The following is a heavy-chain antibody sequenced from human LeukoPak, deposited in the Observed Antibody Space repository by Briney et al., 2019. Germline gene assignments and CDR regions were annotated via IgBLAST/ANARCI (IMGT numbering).Heavy chain of an antibody. CDR1: GYTFTSYG. CDR2: ISAYNGNT. J-gene: IGHJ6*03. V-gene: IGHV1-18*01. Sequence: GASVKVSCKASGYTFTSYGISWVRQAPGQGLEWMGWISAYNGNTNYAQKLQGRVTMTTDTSTSTAYMELRSLRSDDTAVYYCARGGIYDFWSGPTPYYYYMDVWGKGTTVTVSS. D-gene: IGHD3-3*01. CDR3: ARGGIYDFWSGPTPYYYYMDV.